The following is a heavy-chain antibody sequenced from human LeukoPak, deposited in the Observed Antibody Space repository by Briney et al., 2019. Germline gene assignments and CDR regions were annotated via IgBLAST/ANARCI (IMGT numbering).Heavy chain of an antibody. V-gene: IGHV3-30*02. Sequence: GGSLRLSCAASGVTFSNFGMHWVRQAPGKGLQWVAFIRYDGSIKYYADSVKGRFTISRDNSKNSLYLQMNSLRAEDTAVYYCARASRGGYEGYWGQGTLVTVSS. CDR2: IRYDGSIK. D-gene: IGHD5-12*01. J-gene: IGHJ4*02. CDR3: ARASRGGYEGY. CDR1: GVTFSNFG.